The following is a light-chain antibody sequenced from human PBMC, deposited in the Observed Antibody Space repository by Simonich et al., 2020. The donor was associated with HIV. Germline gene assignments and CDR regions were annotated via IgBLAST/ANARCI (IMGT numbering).Light chain of an antibody. CDR2: DVS. J-gene: IGLJ3*02. V-gene: IGLV2-14*03. Sequence: QSALTQPASVSGSPGQSITISCTGTSSDIGGYNSVSWYQQHPDKAPTVIIYDVSEWPSGVSNRFSGSKSGNPASLTISGLQAEDEADYYCSSYTSSSTLVFGGGTKLTVL. CDR1: SSDIGGYNS. CDR3: SSYTSSSTLV.